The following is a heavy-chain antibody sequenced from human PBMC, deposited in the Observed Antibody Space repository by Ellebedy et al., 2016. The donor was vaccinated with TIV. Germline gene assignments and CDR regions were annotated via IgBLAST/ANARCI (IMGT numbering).Heavy chain of an antibody. D-gene: IGHD1-26*01. V-gene: IGHV4-39*07. CDR1: GGSISSSSYY. CDR2: IYYSGST. J-gene: IGHJ5*02. Sequence: SETLSLXXTVSGGSISSSSYYWGWIRQPPGKGLEWIGSIYYSGSTYYNPSLKSRVTISVDTSKNQFSLKLSSVTAADTAVYYCATGELPNWFDPWGQGTLVTVSS. CDR3: ATGELPNWFDP.